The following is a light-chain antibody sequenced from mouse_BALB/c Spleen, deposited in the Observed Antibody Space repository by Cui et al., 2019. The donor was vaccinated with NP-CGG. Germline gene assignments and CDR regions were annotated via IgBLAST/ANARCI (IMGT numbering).Light chain of an antibody. CDR1: TGAVTTSNY. V-gene: IGLV1*01. CDR3: ALLYSNHWV. J-gene: IGLJ1*01. CDR2: GTK. Sequence: QAVVTQESALTTSPGETVTLTCRSSTGAVTTSNYANWVQEKPDHLFTGLIGGTKNRAPGVPARFSGSLIGDKAAPTITGAQTEDEALYFCALLYSNHWVFGGGTKLTVL.